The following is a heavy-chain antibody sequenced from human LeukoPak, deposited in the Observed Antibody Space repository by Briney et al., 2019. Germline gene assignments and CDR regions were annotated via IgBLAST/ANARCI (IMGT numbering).Heavy chain of an antibody. J-gene: IGHJ4*02. CDR2: ISTSSTTI. CDR1: GFTLSSYS. Sequence: GALRLSCAASGFTLSSYSMNWVRQAPGKGLEWLSYISTSSTTIYYADSVKGRFTISRDNAKNSLYLQMISLRAEDTAVYYCARGQFRLSDYDSSGFDYWGQGTLVTVSS. CDR3: ARGQFRLSDYDSSGFDY. D-gene: IGHD3-22*01. V-gene: IGHV3-48*01.